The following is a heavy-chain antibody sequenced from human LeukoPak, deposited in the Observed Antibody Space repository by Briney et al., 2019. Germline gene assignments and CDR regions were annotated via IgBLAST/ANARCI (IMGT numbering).Heavy chain of an antibody. Sequence: SETLSLTRTVSGGSISSYYWSWIRQPAGKGLEWIVRIYTSGSTNYNPSLKSRVTMSVDTSKNQFSLKLSSVTAADTAVYYCARDRDDFWSGYSYGMDVWGQGTTVTVSS. V-gene: IGHV4-4*07. CDR3: ARDRDDFWSGYSYGMDV. J-gene: IGHJ6*02. D-gene: IGHD3-3*01. CDR1: GGSISSYY. CDR2: IYTSGST.